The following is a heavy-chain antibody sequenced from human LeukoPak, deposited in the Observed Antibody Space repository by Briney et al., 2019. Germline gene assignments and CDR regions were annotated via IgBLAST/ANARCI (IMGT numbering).Heavy chain of an antibody. Sequence: SETLSLTCTVSGVSSISIDYYWDWIRQPPGKGPEWIGAIYHTGTTYYNPSLKSRVTISVDTSKNQFSLKLGSVAATDTAVFYCARRVSGVSWYFDLWAVAPWSLSPQ. CDR1: GVSSISIDYY. V-gene: IGHV4-39*01. CDR3: ARRVSGVSWYFDL. J-gene: IGHJ2*01. CDR2: IYHTGTT. D-gene: IGHD5/OR15-5a*01.